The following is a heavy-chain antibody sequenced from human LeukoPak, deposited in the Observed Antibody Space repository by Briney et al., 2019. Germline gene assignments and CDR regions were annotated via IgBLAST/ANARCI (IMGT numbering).Heavy chain of an antibody. J-gene: IGHJ3*02. CDR3: ARLRYNWILPGPDAFDI. D-gene: IGHD1-1*01. V-gene: IGHV4-39*01. CDR1: GGSISNSYY. Sequence: PSETLSLTCTVSGGSISNSYYWGWIRQPPGEGLEWIGSIYYSGSTYYNPSLKSRVTISVDTSKNQFSLKLSSVTAADTAVYYCARLRYNWILPGPDAFDIWGQGTKVTVSS. CDR2: IYYSGST.